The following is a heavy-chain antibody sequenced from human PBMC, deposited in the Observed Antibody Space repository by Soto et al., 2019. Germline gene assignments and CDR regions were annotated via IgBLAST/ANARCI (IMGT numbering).Heavy chain of an antibody. D-gene: IGHD4-17*01. CDR1: GYSFTSYW. CDR2: INPSDSDT. V-gene: IGHV5-51*01. Sequence: GESLKISCKGSGYSFTSYWIGWVRQMPGKGLEWMGIINPSDSDTRYSPSFQGQVTISADKSISTAYLQWSSLKASDTAMYYCARHPPDGDPRFDYWGQGTLVTVSS. J-gene: IGHJ4*02. CDR3: ARHPPDGDPRFDY.